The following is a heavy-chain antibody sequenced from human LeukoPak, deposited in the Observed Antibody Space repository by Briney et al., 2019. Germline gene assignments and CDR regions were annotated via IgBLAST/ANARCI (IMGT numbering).Heavy chain of an antibody. CDR1: GFTFSSYS. Sequence: GGSLRLSCAASGFTFSSYSMNWVRQAPGKGLEWASSISSSSSYIYYVDSVKGRFTISRDNAKNSLYLQMNSLRAEDTAVYYCARGYSYLDYWGQGTLVTVSS. J-gene: IGHJ4*02. CDR2: ISSSSSYI. D-gene: IGHD1-1*01. CDR3: ARGYSYLDY. V-gene: IGHV3-21*01.